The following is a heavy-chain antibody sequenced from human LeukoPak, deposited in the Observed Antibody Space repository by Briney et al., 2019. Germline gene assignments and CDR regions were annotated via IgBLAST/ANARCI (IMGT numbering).Heavy chain of an antibody. CDR3: TTYISGHY. J-gene: IGHJ4*02. Sequence: GSLKLSCATSGFIFSGSDIHWVRQASGRGLEWVGRIRTKLRNYATAYAASVKGRFTISRDDSGDTAYLQMSSLKTEDTVVYYCTTYISGHYWGQGTLVTVSS. CDR1: GFIFSGSD. CDR2: IRTKLRNYAT. D-gene: IGHD1-20*01. V-gene: IGHV3-73*01.